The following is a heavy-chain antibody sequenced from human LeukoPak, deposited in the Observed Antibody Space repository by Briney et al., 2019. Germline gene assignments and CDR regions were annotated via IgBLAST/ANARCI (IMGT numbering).Heavy chain of an antibody. CDR3: ARLDITIIPY. CDR2: INPNSGGT. Sequence: ASVKVSCKASGYTFTGYYMHWVRQAPGQGLEWLGWINPNSGGTNYAQKFQGRITMTRDTSITTAYMELSSLTSDDTAVYYCARLDITIIPYWVQGALVTVSS. CDR1: GYTFTGYY. J-gene: IGHJ4*02. D-gene: IGHD3-22*01. V-gene: IGHV1-2*02.